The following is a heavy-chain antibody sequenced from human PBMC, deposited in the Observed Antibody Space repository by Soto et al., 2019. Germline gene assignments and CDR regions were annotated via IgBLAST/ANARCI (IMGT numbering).Heavy chain of an antibody. V-gene: IGHV1-2*02. D-gene: IGHD6-19*01. J-gene: IGHJ5*02. CDR2: INPNSGGT. Sequence: QVQLVQSGAEVKKPGASVKVSCKASGYTFTGYDMHWVRQAPGQGLEWMGWINPNSGGTNYAQKFQGRVTMTRDPSISTAYMELSRLRSDDTAVYYCARVVGAQQWLGGVWFDPWGQGTLVTVSS. CDR1: GYTFTGYD. CDR3: ARVVGAQQWLGGVWFDP.